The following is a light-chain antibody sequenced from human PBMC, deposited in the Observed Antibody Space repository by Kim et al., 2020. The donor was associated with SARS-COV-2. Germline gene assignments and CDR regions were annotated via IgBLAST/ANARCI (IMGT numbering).Light chain of an antibody. Sequence: AVQMTQSPSSLSASVGDRVTITCRASQDVGKDLGWYQQKPGTAPRLLIYAATILQSGVPSRFSGSGSATDFTLTISSLQPGDFATYFCLQDYTYPWTLGQGTKVDIK. CDR1: QDVGKD. J-gene: IGKJ1*01. V-gene: IGKV1-6*01. CDR3: LQDYTYPWT. CDR2: AAT.